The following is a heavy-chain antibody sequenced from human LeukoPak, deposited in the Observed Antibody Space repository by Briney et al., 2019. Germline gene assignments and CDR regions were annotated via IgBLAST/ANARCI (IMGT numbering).Heavy chain of an antibody. V-gene: IGHV1-69*01. Sequence: SSVKVSCKASGGTFSSYAISWVRQAPGQGLEWMGGIIPIFGTANYAQKFQGRVTITADESTSTAYMELSSLRSEDTAVYYCAREIVGATTRWFDPWGQGTLVTVSS. CDR2: IIPIFGTA. D-gene: IGHD1-26*01. CDR1: GGTFSSYA. CDR3: AREIVGATTRWFDP. J-gene: IGHJ5*02.